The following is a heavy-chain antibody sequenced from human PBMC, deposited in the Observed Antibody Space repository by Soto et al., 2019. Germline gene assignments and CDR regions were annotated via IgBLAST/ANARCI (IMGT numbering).Heavy chain of an antibody. Sequence: QVQLVQSGAEVKKPGSSVKVSCKASGGTFSSYAISLVRQAPGHGLEWMGGIIPIFGTANYAQKFQGRVTITADESTSPAYMELSSLRSEDTAVYYCARAVEMATKIPRVWGQGTLVTVSS. CDR2: IIPIFGTA. J-gene: IGHJ4*02. V-gene: IGHV1-69*01. CDR1: GGTFSSYA. D-gene: IGHD5-12*01. CDR3: ARAVEMATKIPRV.